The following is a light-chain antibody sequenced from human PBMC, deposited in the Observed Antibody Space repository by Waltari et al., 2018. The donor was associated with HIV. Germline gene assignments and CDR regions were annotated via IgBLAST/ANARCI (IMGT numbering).Light chain of an antibody. Sequence: DIQMTQSPSSLSASVGDRVTITCRASQAISNSLAWYQQKPGKAPKLLLHAASRLESGVPSRFSGSRSGTDYALTISSLQPEDFAVYYCQQYFSPPPLTFGGGTKVEIK. CDR2: AAS. V-gene: IGKV1-NL1*01. CDR3: QQYFSPPPLT. J-gene: IGKJ4*01. CDR1: QAISNS.